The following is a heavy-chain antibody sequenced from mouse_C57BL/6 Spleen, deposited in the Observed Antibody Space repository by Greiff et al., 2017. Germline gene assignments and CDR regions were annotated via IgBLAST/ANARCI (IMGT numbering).Heavy chain of an antibody. CDR2: INPSSGYT. D-gene: IGHD1-1*01. CDR3: ARMTVVGGDYFDY. J-gene: IGHJ2*01. Sequence: QVQLKESGAELAKPGASVKLSCKASGYTFTSYWMHWVKQRPGQGLEWIGYINPSSGYTKYNQKFKDKATLTAAKSSSTAYMPLSSLTYEDSAVYYCARMTVVGGDYFDYWGQGTTLTVSS. V-gene: IGHV1-7*01. CDR1: GYTFTSYW.